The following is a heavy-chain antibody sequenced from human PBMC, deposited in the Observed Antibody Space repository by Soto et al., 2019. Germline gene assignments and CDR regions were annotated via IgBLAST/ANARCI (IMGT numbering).Heavy chain of an antibody. CDR3: ARGGYDYPDY. Sequence: QVQLVESGGGVVQPGRSLRLSCAASGFTFSSYAMHWVRQAPGKGLEWVAVISYDGSNKYYADSVKGRFTISRDNSKNTLYLQTNSLRAEDTAVYYCARGGYDYPDYWGQGTLVTVSS. CDR2: ISYDGSNK. J-gene: IGHJ4*02. D-gene: IGHD6-13*01. V-gene: IGHV3-30-3*01. CDR1: GFTFSSYA.